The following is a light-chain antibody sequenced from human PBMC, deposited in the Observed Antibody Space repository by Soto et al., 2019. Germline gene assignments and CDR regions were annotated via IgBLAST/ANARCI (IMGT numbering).Light chain of an antibody. CDR1: QSVSSSY. V-gene: IGKV3-20*01. Sequence: EIVLTQSPGTLSLSPGERATLSCRASQSVSSSYLAWYQQKPGQAPRLLIYGASSRATGIPDRFSGSWSGTDFTLTISRLEPEDFAVYFCQQYGNSPPNTFGQGTKVEIK. J-gene: IGKJ2*01. CDR3: QQYGNSPPNT. CDR2: GAS.